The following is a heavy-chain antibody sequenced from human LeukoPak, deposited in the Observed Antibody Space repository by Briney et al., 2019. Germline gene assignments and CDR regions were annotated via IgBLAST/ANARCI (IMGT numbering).Heavy chain of an antibody. CDR1: GYTFTAYY. CDR2: INPNSGDT. V-gene: IGHV1-2*02. Sequence: ASVEVSCKASGYTFTAYYMHWVRQAPGQGLEWMGWINPNSGDTNSSQKLQDRVALTRDTSISTAYMELSSLTSDDTAVYYCARAYGSGTSYHPDYWGQGTLVTVSS. D-gene: IGHD3-10*01. CDR3: ARAYGSGTSYHPDY. J-gene: IGHJ4*02.